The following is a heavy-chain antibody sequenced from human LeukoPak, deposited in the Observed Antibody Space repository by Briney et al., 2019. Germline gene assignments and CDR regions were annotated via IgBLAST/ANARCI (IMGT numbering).Heavy chain of an antibody. J-gene: IGHJ4*02. Sequence: TGGSLRLSCAASGFTFSSYSMNWVRQAPGKGLEWVSYISSSSSTIYYADSVKGRVTISRDNAKNSLYLQMNSLRAEDTAVYYCARDGPYYDILNPLYYFDYWGQGTLVTVSS. V-gene: IGHV3-48*01. D-gene: IGHD3-9*01. CDR2: ISSSSSTI. CDR1: GFTFSSYS. CDR3: ARDGPYYDILNPLYYFDY.